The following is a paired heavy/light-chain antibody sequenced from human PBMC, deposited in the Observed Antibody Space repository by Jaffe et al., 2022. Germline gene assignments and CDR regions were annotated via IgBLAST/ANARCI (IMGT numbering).Heavy chain of an antibody. CDR3: TKDAQNFDDQPNWFDP. J-gene: IGHJ5*02. D-gene: IGHD3-9*01. V-gene: IGHV3-30*02. Sequence: QVQLVESGGGLVQPGGSLRLSCAASGFTFSNYGMHWVRQAPGKGLEWVALIRYDGTSKYEDSVKGRITISRDNSKSTVYLQMNSLKTEDTAVYYCTKDAQNFDDQPNWFDPWGQGTLVSVSS. CDR1: GFTFSNYG. CDR2: IRYDGTSK.
Light chain of an antibody. CDR3: QQSYRIPYT. J-gene: IGKJ2*01. Sequence: DIQMTQSPSSLSASVGDRVTITCRASQTINKYLNWYQQKPGKAPKVLIYAAFSLQRGVPSRFSGNGSGTDFTLTISSLQPEDFATYYCQQSYRIPYTFGQGTKLDSK. CDR1: QTINKY. V-gene: IGKV1-39*01. CDR2: AAF.